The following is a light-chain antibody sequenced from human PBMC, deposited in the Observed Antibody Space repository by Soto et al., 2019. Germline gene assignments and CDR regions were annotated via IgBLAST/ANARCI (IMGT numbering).Light chain of an antibody. CDR2: ATS. CDR1: QSVSTDY. V-gene: IGKV3-20*01. J-gene: IGKJ1*01. CDR3: HEYGSSLCT. Sequence: TLSLSTRDRATLSCRASQSVSTDYLAWYQQKPRQPPRLLIYATSIRATGIPARFSGSGSKTDFTLTISRLEPEDFAVYYCHEYGSSLCTFGQGTMVDIK.